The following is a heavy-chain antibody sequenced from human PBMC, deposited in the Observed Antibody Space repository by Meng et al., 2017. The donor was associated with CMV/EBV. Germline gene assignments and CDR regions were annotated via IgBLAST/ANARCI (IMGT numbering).Heavy chain of an antibody. J-gene: IGHJ4*02. Sequence: GESLKISCAASGFTFSSYAMSWVRQAPGKGLEWVSAISGSGGSTYYADSVKGRFTISRDNSKNTLYLQMNSLRAEDTAVYYCAHHSYSSRFVPSHDYWGQGTLVTVSS. CDR1: GFTFSSYA. V-gene: IGHV3-23*01. D-gene: IGHD6-13*01. CDR3: AHHSYSSRFVPSHDY. CDR2: ISGSGGST.